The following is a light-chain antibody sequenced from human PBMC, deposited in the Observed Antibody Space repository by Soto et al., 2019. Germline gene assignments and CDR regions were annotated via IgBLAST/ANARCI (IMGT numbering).Light chain of an antibody. Sequence: QSVLTQPASVSGSPGQSITISCSGTSIDIGTYDHVAWFQQFPGKTPKLMIYSVSNRPSGVSYRFSGSKSGNTASLTISGLQAEDEADYYCISYTVSRSYVFGTGTKV. CDR3: ISYTVSRSYV. J-gene: IGLJ1*01. CDR2: SVS. V-gene: IGLV2-14*01. CDR1: SIDIGTYDH.